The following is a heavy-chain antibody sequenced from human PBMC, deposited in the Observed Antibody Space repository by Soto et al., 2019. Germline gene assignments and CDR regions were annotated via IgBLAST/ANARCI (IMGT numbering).Heavy chain of an antibody. CDR1: GFTFSSYA. D-gene: IGHD3-3*01. CDR2: ISGSGGST. J-gene: IGHJ3*01. V-gene: IGHV3-23*01. Sequence: PGGSLRLSCAASGFTFSSYAMSWVRQAPGKGLEWVSAISGSGGSTYYADSVKGRFTISRDNSKNTLYLQMNSLRAEDTAVYYCFAWNYDFWSGYQDAFDCSGQGTIVTVAS. CDR3: FAWNYDFWSGYQDAFDC.